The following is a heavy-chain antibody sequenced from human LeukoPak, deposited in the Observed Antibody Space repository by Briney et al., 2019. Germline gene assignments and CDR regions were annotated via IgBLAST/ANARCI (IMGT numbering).Heavy chain of an antibody. Sequence: PETLSLTCTVSGYSISSGYYWGWIRQPPGKGLEWIGSIYHSGSTYYNPSLKSRVTISVDTSKNQFSLKLSSVTAADTAVYYCARDSGSYHDIDYWGQGTLVTVSS. D-gene: IGHD1-26*01. J-gene: IGHJ4*02. CDR2: IYHSGST. CDR3: ARDSGSYHDIDY. V-gene: IGHV4-38-2*02. CDR1: GYSISSGYY.